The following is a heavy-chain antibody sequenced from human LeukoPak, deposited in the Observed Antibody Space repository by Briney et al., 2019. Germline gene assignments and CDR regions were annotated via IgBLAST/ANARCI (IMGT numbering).Heavy chain of an antibody. Sequence: GRSLRLSCAASGFTFDDYAMHWVRQAPGKGLEWVSGISWNSGSIGYADSVKGRFTISRDNAKNSLYLQMNSLRAEDTAVYYCARDTDVVGANIFDYWGQGTLVTVSS. J-gene: IGHJ4*02. V-gene: IGHV3-9*01. CDR2: ISWNSGSI. CDR1: GFTFDDYA. CDR3: ARDTDVVGANIFDY. D-gene: IGHD1-26*01.